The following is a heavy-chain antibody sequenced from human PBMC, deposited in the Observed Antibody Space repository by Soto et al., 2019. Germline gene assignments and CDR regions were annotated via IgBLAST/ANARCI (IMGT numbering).Heavy chain of an antibody. D-gene: IGHD4-17*01. Sequence: QVQLVQSGAEVKKPGASVKVSCKSSGYTFTSYGISWVRQAPGQGLEWMGWISAYNGNTNYAQKLQGRGTMTTDTSTRTAYMELRSLRSADPAVYYCARVLTVTTFGFDYWGQGTLVTVSS. V-gene: IGHV1-18*01. CDR2: ISAYNGNT. CDR3: ARVLTVTTFGFDY. J-gene: IGHJ4*02. CDR1: GYTFTSYG.